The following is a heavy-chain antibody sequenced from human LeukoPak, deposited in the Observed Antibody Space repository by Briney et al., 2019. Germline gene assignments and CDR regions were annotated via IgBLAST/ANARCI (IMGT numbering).Heavy chain of an antibody. V-gene: IGHV3-30*02. J-gene: IGHJ1*01. D-gene: IGHD6-6*01. CDR3: ARSLSAREYFQH. Sequence: RPGGSLRLSCAASGSPFSSSGMHWVRQAPGKGLEWVTFIHADGNSKYYADSVEGRFTVSRDTPKNTLSLQMNSLRVEDTAVYYCARSLSAREYFQHWGQGTLVTVSS. CDR1: GSPFSSSG. CDR2: IHADGNSK.